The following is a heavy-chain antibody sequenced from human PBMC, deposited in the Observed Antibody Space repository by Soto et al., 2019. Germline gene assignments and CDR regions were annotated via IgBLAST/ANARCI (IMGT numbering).Heavy chain of an antibody. J-gene: IGHJ4*02. D-gene: IGHD6-19*01. Sequence: GGSLRLSCAASGFTFSSYAMSWVRQAPGEGLEWVSAISGSGGSTYYADSVKGRFTISRDNSKNTLYLQMNSLSAEDTAVYYCAKAKQWLASHYFDYWGQGTLVTVSS. CDR3: AKAKQWLASHYFDY. V-gene: IGHV3-23*01. CDR1: GFTFSSYA. CDR2: ISGSGGST.